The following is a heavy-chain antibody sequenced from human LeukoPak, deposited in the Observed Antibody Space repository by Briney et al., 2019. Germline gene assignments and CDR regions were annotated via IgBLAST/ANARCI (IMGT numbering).Heavy chain of an antibody. D-gene: IGHD2-15*01. Sequence: ASVKLSFKSSGYTFTSSGISWVRHAPAQGLEWMGWISAYKGNTNYAQKLQGRVTMTTDTSRSTVYMQLRRLTSEDTAVYYWSVHEGSLMDTWGQGTLVTVSS. CDR2: ISAYKGNT. J-gene: IGHJ5*02. V-gene: IGHV1-18*01. CDR1: GYTFTSSG. CDR3: SVHEGSLMDT.